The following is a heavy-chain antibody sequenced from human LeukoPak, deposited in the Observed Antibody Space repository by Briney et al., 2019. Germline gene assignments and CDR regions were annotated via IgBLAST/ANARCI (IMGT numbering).Heavy chain of an antibody. V-gene: IGHV4-38-2*02. J-gene: IGHJ5*02. Sequence: PSETLSLTCTVSGYSISSGYYWGWIRQPPGKGLEWIGSIYYSGSTYDNPSLKSRVTISVDTSKNQFSLNLSSVTAADTAVYYCARVPSEAMVRGVIIENWFDPWGQGTLVTVSS. CDR1: GYSISSGYY. D-gene: IGHD3-10*01. CDR2: IYYSGST. CDR3: ARVPSEAMVRGVIIENWFDP.